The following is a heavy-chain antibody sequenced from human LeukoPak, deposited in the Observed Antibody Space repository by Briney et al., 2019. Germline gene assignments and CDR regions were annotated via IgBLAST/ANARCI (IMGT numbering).Heavy chain of an antibody. CDR3: ARVEESGSGYDY. CDR2: IYYSGST. Sequence: SETLSLTCTVSGGSISSYYWSWIRQPPGKGLEWIGYIYYSGSTNYNPSLKSRVTISVDTSKNQFSLKLSSVTAADTAVYYCARVEESGSGYDYWGQGTLVTVSS. D-gene: IGHD3-3*01. V-gene: IGHV4-59*01. J-gene: IGHJ4*02. CDR1: GGSISSYY.